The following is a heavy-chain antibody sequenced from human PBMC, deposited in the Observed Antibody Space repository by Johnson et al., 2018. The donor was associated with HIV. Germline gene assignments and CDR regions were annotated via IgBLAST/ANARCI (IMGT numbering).Heavy chain of an antibody. CDR2: IWYDGSNK. CDR1: GFTFSSYG. V-gene: IGHV3-33*01. Sequence: QVQLVESGGGVVQPGRSLRLSCAASGFTFSSYGMHWVRQAPGKGLEWVAVIWYDGSNKYYADSVKGRFTISRDNSKNTVYLQMNSLRDEDTAVYYCAVWELGLGIDFDIWGQGTMVTVSS. CDR3: AVWELGLGIDFDI. J-gene: IGHJ3*02. D-gene: IGHD1-26*01.